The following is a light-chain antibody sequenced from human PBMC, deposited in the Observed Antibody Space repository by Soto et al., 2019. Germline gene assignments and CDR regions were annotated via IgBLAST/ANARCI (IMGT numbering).Light chain of an antibody. J-gene: IGKJ1*01. CDR3: QHYNNWPRT. V-gene: IGKV3D-15*01. Sequence: EIVLTQSPGTLSVSPGERATLSCRASESVTSSRLAWYQHKPGQAPRLLIYDAFSRATGIPDRFSGSGSGTEFTLTISSLQSEDFAVYYCQHYNNWPRTFGQGTKVEIK. CDR1: ESVTSS. CDR2: DAF.